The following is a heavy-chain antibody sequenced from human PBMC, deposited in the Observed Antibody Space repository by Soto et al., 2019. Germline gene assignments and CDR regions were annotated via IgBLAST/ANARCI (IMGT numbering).Heavy chain of an antibody. V-gene: IGHV3-7*01. CDR2: IKQDGSEK. Sequence: EVQLVESGGGLVQPGGSLRLSCAASGFTFSSYWMSWVRQAPGKGLEWVANIKQDGSEKYYVDSVKGRFTIARDNAENSLYLQMNSLRAEDTAVYYCARDLDSGRYYVTGFELDYWGQGTLVPVSS. CDR1: GFTFSSYW. J-gene: IGHJ4*02. D-gene: IGHD1-26*01. CDR3: ARDLDSGRYYVTGFELDY.